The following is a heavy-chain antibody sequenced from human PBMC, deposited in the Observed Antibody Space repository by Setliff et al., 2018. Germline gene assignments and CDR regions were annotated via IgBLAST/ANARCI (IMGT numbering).Heavy chain of an antibody. CDR1: GFSFSNCW. D-gene: IGHD5-18*01. CDR2: IRYDGSYE. Sequence: PGGSLRLSCTASGFSFSNCWVSWVRQAPGKGLEWVGFIRYDGSYEYYADSVQGRFTISRDNSKNTLFLHMNSLRPEDTALYYCAKASLAYSFGYYFDSWGQGALVTVSS. CDR3: AKASLAYSFGYYFDS. J-gene: IGHJ4*01. V-gene: IGHV3-30*02.